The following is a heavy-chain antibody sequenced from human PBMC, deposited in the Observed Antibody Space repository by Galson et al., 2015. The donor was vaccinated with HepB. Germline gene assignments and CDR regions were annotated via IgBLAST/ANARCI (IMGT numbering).Heavy chain of an antibody. V-gene: IGHV3-30-3*01. CDR3: ARTRGGWELLNAFDI. Sequence: SLRLSCAASGFTFSSYAMHWVRQAPGKGLEWVAVISYDGSNKYYADSVKGRFTISRDNSKNTLYLQMNSLRAEDTAVYYCARTRGGWELLNAFDIWGQGTMVTVSS. J-gene: IGHJ3*02. D-gene: IGHD1-26*01. CDR1: GFTFSSYA. CDR2: ISYDGSNK.